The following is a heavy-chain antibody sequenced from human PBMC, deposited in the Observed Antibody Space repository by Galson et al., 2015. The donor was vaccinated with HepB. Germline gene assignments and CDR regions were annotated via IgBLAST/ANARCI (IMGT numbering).Heavy chain of an antibody. CDR3: VRDPTYYYSSGSHFHLDY. CDR2: INTNTGNP. J-gene: IGHJ4*02. Sequence: SVKVSCKASGYTFTTYALNWVRQAPGQGLEWMGWINTNTGNPTYGPGSAGRFVFSFDTSVSTAYLQISSLKAEDTAVYYCVRDPTYYYSSGSHFHLDYWGQGTLVTVST. D-gene: IGHD3-10*01. V-gene: IGHV7-4-1*02. CDR1: GYTFTTYA.